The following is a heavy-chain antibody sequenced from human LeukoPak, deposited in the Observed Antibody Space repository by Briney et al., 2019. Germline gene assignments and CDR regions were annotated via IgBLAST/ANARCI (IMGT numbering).Heavy chain of an antibody. CDR2: IGTAGDT. CDR3: ARADSRGYSLDY. J-gene: IGHJ4*02. V-gene: IGHV3-13*01. CDR1: GFTFSSYD. D-gene: IGHD5-18*01. Sequence: GGSLRLSCAVSGFTFSSYDMHWVRQVIGKGLEWVSGIGTAGDTYSPGSVKGRFTISRENAKNFLYHQMNSLRAGDTAVYYCARADSRGYSLDYWGQGTLVTVSS.